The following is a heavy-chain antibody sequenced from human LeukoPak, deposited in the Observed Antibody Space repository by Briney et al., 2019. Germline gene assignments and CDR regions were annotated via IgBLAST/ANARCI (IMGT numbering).Heavy chain of an antibody. CDR1: GGSFSGYY. V-gene: IGHV4-34*01. CDR2: INHSGST. Sequence: SETLSLTCAVYGGSFSGYYWSWIRQPPGKGLEWIGEINHSGSTNYNPSLKSRVTISVDTSKNQFSLKLSSVTAADTAVYYCARVVPPYYYGSGSYYNVYGMDVWAQGTTVTVSS. J-gene: IGHJ6*02. CDR3: ARVVPPYYYGSGSYYNVYGMDV. D-gene: IGHD3-10*01.